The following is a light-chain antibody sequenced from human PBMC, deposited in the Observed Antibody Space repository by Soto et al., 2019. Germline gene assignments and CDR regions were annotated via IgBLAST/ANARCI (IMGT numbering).Light chain of an antibody. CDR3: LQSSSTPPFT. V-gene: IGKV1-27*01. CDR2: AAS. Sequence: DIQMTQSPSSLSASVGDRVTITCRASQGISNYLAWYQQKPGKVPKLLIYAASTLQSGVPSRFSGSGSGTDFTLTISSLQPEDVATYYCLQSSSTPPFTFGPGTKVDLK. CDR1: QGISNY. J-gene: IGKJ3*01.